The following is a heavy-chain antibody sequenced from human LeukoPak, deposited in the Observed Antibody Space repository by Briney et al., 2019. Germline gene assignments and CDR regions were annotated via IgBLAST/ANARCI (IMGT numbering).Heavy chain of an antibody. CDR1: GASFSGYY. CDR2: IDDGGST. Sequence: KRSETLSLTCAVYGASFSGYYWTWIRQPPGKGLEWIGEIDDGGSTNCNPSLRSRVTISVDTSKNQFSLKLSSVTAADTAVYYCASTTYYYDTSGYTGNAFDIWGQGTMVTVSP. J-gene: IGHJ3*02. V-gene: IGHV4-34*01. D-gene: IGHD3-22*01. CDR3: ASTTYYYDTSGYTGNAFDI.